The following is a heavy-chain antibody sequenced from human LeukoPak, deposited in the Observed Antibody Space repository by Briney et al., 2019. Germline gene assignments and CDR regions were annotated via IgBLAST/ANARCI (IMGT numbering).Heavy chain of an antibody. CDR1: GFTFSSYD. D-gene: IGHD5-12*01. V-gene: IGHV3-13*01. Sequence: GGSLRLSCAASGFTFSSYDMHWVRQATGKGLEWVSAIGTAGDTHYPGSVKGRFTISRENAKKSLYLQMNSLRAGDTAVYYCARVGVATLTIDYWGQGTLVTVSS. CDR3: ARVGVATLTIDY. J-gene: IGHJ4*02. CDR2: IGTAGDT.